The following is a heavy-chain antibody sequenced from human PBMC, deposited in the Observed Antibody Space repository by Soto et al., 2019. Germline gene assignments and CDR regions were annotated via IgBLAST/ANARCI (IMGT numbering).Heavy chain of an antibody. CDR2: IKSKRDGGAR. CDR3: VEGWNDF. Sequence: EVQVVESGGDLVKPGGSLRLSCVTSGFMFSSAWMNWVRQAPGKGLERVGRIKSKRDGGARDSAEPVKGRFSISRDDSKNTVFLQMNSLRAEDTAVYYCVEGWNDFWGQGTLVTVSS. J-gene: IGHJ4*02. D-gene: IGHD1-1*01. CDR1: GFMFSSAW. V-gene: IGHV3-15*01.